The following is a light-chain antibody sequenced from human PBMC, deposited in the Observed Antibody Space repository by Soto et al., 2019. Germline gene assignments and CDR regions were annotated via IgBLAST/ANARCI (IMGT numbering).Light chain of an antibody. Sequence: AIQLTQSPSSLSASVGDRVIITCRASQGISSALVWYQQKPGKPPKVLIYDASSLESGDPSRFSGSGSGTDFTLTISSLQPEDFATYYCQQFKSYPLTFGGGTKVEI. J-gene: IGKJ4*01. CDR3: QQFKSYPLT. CDR1: QGISSA. CDR2: DAS. V-gene: IGKV1-13*02.